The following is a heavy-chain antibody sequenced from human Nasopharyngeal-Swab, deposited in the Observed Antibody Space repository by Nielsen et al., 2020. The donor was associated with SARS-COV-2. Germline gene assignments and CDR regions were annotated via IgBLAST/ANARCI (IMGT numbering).Heavy chain of an antibody. CDR2: ISVSGADI. CDR3: ARRNDFGGPHQYYFEY. CDR1: GFIFSSYA. Sequence: LSLTCAASGFIFSSYAINWVRQAPGKGLEWVSHISVSGADIHYGDSGKGRFTISRDNAKKSVYLQMNSLRAEDTAVYYCARRNDFGGPHQYYFEYWGQGTLVTVSS. D-gene: IGHD3-3*01. V-gene: IGHV3-48*03. J-gene: IGHJ4*02.